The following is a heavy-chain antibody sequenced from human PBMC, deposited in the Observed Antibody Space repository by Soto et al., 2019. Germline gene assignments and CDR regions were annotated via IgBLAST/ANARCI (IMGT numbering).Heavy chain of an antibody. Sequence: EVQLVESGGGLVQPRGSLRLSCAASGFTVTTNYMTWVRQAPGKGLEWVSLIYIAGGTKYADSVEGRFTISRDSSKNTLYLQMNSLRAEDTAVYYCARGFCNGTNCYANWFDPWGQGTLVTVSS. CDR1: GFTVTTNY. D-gene: IGHD2-2*01. CDR2: IYIAGGT. CDR3: ARGFCNGTNCYANWFDP. J-gene: IGHJ5*02. V-gene: IGHV3-66*01.